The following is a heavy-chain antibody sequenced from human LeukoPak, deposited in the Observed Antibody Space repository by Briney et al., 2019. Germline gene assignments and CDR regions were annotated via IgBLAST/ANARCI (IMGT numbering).Heavy chain of an antibody. Sequence: PSETLSLTCAVYGGSFSGYYWSWIRQPPGKGLEWIGVINHSGSTNYNPSLKSRVTLSVDTSKNQFSLKLRSVTATDTAVYYCARRRGAYGDYVYWGQGNLVTVSS. J-gene: IGHJ4*02. CDR2: INHSGST. V-gene: IGHV4-34*01. D-gene: IGHD4-17*01. CDR1: GGSFSGYY. CDR3: ARRRGAYGDYVY.